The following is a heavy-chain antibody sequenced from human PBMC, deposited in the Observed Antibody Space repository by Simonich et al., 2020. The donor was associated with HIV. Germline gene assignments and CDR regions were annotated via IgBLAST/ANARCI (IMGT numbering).Heavy chain of an antibody. CDR3: ARRGRFHFDY. D-gene: IGHD3-10*01. V-gene: IGHV4-34*01. J-gene: IGHJ4*02. Sequence: QVHLQQWCAGLLKPSETLSLTCAVYGGSFSGYYWTWIRLPPGKGLEWIGEINHSGSTDYNPSLKSRVTISVDTSKNQFSLNLSSVTAADTAVYYCARRGRFHFDYWGQGTLVTVSS. CDR2: INHSGST. CDR1: GGSFSGYY.